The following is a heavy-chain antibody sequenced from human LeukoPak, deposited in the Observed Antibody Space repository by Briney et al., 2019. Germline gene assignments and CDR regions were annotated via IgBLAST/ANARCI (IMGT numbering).Heavy chain of an antibody. V-gene: IGHV1-2*06. CDR1: GYTFTSYY. D-gene: IGHD2-21*02. CDR2: INPNSGGT. J-gene: IGHJ1*01. CDR3: ARLAYCGGDCYSRLSYFQH. Sequence: ASVKVSCKASGYTFTSYYMHWVRQAPGQGLEWMGLINPNSGGTNYAQKFQGRVTMTRDRSISTAYIELSRLRSDDTAVYYGARLAYCGGDCYSRLSYFQHWGQGTLVTVSS.